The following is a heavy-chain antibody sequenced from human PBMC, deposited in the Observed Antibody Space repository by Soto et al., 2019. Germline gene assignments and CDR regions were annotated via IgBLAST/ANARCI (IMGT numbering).Heavy chain of an antibody. D-gene: IGHD2-2*03. Sequence: PSETLSLTCTVSGGSISSSSYYWGWIRQPPGKGPEWIGSIYYSGSTYYNPSLKSRVTISVDTSKNQFSLKLSSVTAADTAVYYCARTGERWILGYYFDYWGQGTLVTVSS. CDR2: IYYSGST. CDR1: GGSISSSSYY. J-gene: IGHJ4*02. V-gene: IGHV4-39*07. CDR3: ARTGERWILGYYFDY.